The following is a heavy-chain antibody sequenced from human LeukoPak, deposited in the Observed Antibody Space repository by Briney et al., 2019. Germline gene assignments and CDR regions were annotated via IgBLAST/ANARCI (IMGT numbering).Heavy chain of an antibody. CDR1: GLTFSSYA. CDR3: ASDSSSSYYFDY. V-gene: IGHV3-30-3*01. CDR2: ISYDGSNK. J-gene: IGHJ4*02. Sequence: GGSLRLSCAASGLTFSSYAMHWVRQAPGKGLEWVAVISYDGSNKYYADSVKGRFTISRDNSKNTLYLQMNSLRAEDTAVYYCASDSSSSYYFDYWGQGTLVTVSS. D-gene: IGHD6-6*01.